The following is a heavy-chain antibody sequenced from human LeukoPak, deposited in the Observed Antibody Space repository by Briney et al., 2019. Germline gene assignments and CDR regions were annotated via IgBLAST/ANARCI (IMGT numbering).Heavy chain of an antibody. CDR1: GGSFTSYA. CDR2: SLPIFGTP. CDR3: ARDSEQWLERGRFDY. Sequence: ASVKVSCKASGGSFTSYAISWVRKAPGQGLGRMGGSLPIFGTPTYAQKFQGRFPITADESTITAYMELSSLISEDTAVYYCARDSEQWLERGRFDYWGQGTLVTVSS. V-gene: IGHV1-69*13. D-gene: IGHD6-19*01. J-gene: IGHJ4*02.